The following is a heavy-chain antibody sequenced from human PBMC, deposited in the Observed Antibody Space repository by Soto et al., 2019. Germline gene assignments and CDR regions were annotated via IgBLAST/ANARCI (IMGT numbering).Heavy chain of an antibody. Sequence: EVQLLESGGGLVQPGGSLRLSCAASGFTFSNYAMSWVCQAPGKGLEWVSRISGSAASAYYADSVKGRFTISRDNSKNTLYLQMYSLRAEDTAVYYCAKERSSGWKDTFDYWGQGSMVTVSS. J-gene: IGHJ4*02. CDR1: GFTFSNYA. CDR3: AKERSSGWKDTFDY. V-gene: IGHV3-23*01. CDR2: ISGSAASA. D-gene: IGHD1-1*01.